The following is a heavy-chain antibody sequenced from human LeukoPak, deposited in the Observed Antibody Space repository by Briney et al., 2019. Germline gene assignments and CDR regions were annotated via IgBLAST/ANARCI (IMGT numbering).Heavy chain of an antibody. CDR3: ARDGRGRGVLDF. J-gene: IGHJ4*02. Sequence: GGSLRLSCAASGSTFSNYDMHWVRQAPGKGLEWVALISYDGSNKYYTDSVKGRFTVSRDISKHTLYLQMNSLRPEDTAFYYCARDGRGRGVLDFWGQGTLVSVSS. CDR2: ISYDGSNK. CDR1: GSTFSNYD. V-gene: IGHV3-30-3*01. D-gene: IGHD3-10*01.